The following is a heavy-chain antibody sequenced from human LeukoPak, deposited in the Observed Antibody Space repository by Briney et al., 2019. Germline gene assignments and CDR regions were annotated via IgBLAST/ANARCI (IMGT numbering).Heavy chain of an antibody. V-gene: IGHV3-23*01. D-gene: IGHD6-19*01. J-gene: IGHJ6*02. Sequence: PGGSLRLSCAASGFTVSSNYMSWVRQAPGKGLEWVSTISGSGGSTYYADSVKGRFTISRDNSKNTLYLQMNSLRAEDTAVYYCARDQDYSSGWELHDYYYGMDVWGQGTTVTVSS. CDR3: ARDQDYSSGWELHDYYYGMDV. CDR2: ISGSGGST. CDR1: GFTVSSNY.